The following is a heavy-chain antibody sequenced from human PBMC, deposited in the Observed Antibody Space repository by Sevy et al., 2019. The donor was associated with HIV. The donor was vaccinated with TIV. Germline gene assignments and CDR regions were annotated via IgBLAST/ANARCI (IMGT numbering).Heavy chain of an antibody. CDR2: ISGNSAAI. D-gene: IGHD2-21*02. CDR3: ARGPDCGGDCDIGFYYPLDV. CDR1: GFTFSRYS. V-gene: IGHV3-48*02. Sequence: GGSLRLSCAASGFTFSRYSMNWVRQAPGKGLEWISYISGNSAAIYYADSVKGRFTVSRDNDNDALYLQLNSLRYDDTALYYCARGPDCGGDCDIGFYYPLDVLGQGTTVTVSS. J-gene: IGHJ6*02.